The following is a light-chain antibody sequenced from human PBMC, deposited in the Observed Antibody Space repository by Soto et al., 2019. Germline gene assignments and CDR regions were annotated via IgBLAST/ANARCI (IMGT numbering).Light chain of an antibody. J-gene: IGKJ1*01. CDR3: QQSYSTLTWT. CDR2: AAS. V-gene: IGKV1-39*01. Sequence: DIQMTQSPSSLSASVGERVTITCRASQSISTYLNWYQQKPGEAPKLLIYAASSLQSGVPSRFSGSGSGTDFTLTISSLQPADFATYYCQQSYSTLTWTFGQGTKVEI. CDR1: QSISTY.